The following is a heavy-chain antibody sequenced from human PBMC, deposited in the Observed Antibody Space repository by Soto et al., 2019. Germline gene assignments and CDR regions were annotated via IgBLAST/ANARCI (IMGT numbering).Heavy chain of an antibody. CDR2: IYYSGST. V-gene: IGHV4-39*02. CDR3: ARPISWHSYGSYGMDV. D-gene: IGHD5-18*01. Sequence: QLQLQESGPGLVKPSETLSLTCTVSGGSISSSSYYWGWIRQPPGKGLEWIGSIYYSGSTYYNPSLKSRVTITVDTSTNHFPLQLTSVTAADTAVYYCARPISWHSYGSYGMDVWGPGTTVTVSS. J-gene: IGHJ6*02. CDR1: GGSISSSSYY.